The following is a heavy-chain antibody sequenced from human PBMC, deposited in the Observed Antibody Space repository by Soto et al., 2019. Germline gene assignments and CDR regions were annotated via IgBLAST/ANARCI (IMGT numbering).Heavy chain of an antibody. V-gene: IGHV3-33*01. Sequence: PGGSLRLSCAASGFTFSNYGMHWVRQPPGKGLEWVALIWYDGTNKYYADSVKGRFTISRDTSKNTLYLQMNSLRAEDTAVYYCARDLSGPLDYWGQGTLVTAPQ. D-gene: IGHD3-16*02. J-gene: IGHJ4*02. CDR2: IWYDGTNK. CDR1: GFTFSNYG. CDR3: ARDLSGPLDY.